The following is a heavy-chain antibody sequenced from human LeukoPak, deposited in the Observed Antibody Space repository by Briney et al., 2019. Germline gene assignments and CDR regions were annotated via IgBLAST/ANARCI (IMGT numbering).Heavy chain of an antibody. CDR1: GYTFTSYG. CDR3: ARGDSGYEGNY. Sequence: ASVKVSCKASGYTFTSYGISWVRQAPGQGLEWMGGIIPIFGTANYAQKFQGRVTITADESTSTAYMELSSLRSEDTAVYYCARGDSGYEGNYWGQGTLVTVSS. CDR2: IIPIFGTA. D-gene: IGHD5-12*01. J-gene: IGHJ4*02. V-gene: IGHV1-69*13.